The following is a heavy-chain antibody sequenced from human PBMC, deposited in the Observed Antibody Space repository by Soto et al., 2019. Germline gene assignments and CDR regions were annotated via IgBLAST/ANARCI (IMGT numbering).Heavy chain of an antibody. J-gene: IGHJ5*02. Sequence: SETLSLTCTVSGGSISSGGYYWSWIRQHPGKGLEWIGYIYYSGSTYYNPSLKSRVTISVDTSKNQFSLKLSSVTAADTAVYYCARGPYDPGYWFDPWGQGTLVTVSS. V-gene: IGHV4-31*03. CDR1: GGSISSGGYY. D-gene: IGHD3-16*01. CDR2: IYYSGST. CDR3: ARGPYDPGYWFDP.